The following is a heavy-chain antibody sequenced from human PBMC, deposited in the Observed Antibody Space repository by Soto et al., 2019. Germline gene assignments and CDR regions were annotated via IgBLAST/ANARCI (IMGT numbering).Heavy chain of an antibody. J-gene: IGHJ6*02. CDR2: IYYSGST. D-gene: IGHD3-16*01. V-gene: IGHV4-30-4*01. CDR1: GCSLTMGGYS. CDR3: ASPRGGYYYGMDV. Sequence: PFQTVSLTITVSGCSLTMGGYSWNWIRQPPGKDLEWIGYIYYSGSTYYNPSLKSRVTISVDTSKNQFSLKLSSVTAADTAVYYCASPRGGYYYGMDVWGQGTTVTVSS.